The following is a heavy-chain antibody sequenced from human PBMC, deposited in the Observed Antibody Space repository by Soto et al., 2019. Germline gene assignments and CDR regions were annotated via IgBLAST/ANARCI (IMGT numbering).Heavy chain of an antibody. Sequence: SVKVSCKASGGTFSSYAISWVRQAPGQGLEWMGGIIPIFGTANYAQKFQGRVTITADESTSTAYMELSSLRSEDTTVYYCASARLWSGYYSGNYYYYGMDVWGQGTTVTVSS. CDR3: ASARLWSGYYSGNYYYYGMDV. V-gene: IGHV1-69*13. CDR2: IIPIFGTA. CDR1: GGTFSSYA. D-gene: IGHD3-3*01. J-gene: IGHJ6*02.